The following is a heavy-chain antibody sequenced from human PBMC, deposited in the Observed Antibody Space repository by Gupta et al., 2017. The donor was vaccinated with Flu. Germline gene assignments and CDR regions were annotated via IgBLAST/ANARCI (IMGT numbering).Heavy chain of an antibody. CDR1: GFTFSSYS. J-gene: IGHJ4*02. D-gene: IGHD3-3*01. V-gene: IGHV3-21*01. CDR2: ISSSSSYI. CDR3: ARDFAVNHPYDS. Sequence: EVHLEESGGGLVKPGGSLRLSCAASGFTFSSYSIAWVRQAPGKGLEWVSSISSSSSYINYADSVKGRFTISRDNADNSLYLRMNSLRAEDTAVYYCARDFAVNHPYDSWGQGTLVTVSS.